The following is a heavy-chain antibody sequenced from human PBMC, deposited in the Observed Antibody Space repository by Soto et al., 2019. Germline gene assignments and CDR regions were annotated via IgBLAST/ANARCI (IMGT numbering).Heavy chain of an antibody. CDR1: GGSISSYY. Sequence: PSETLSLTCTVSGGSISSYYWSWIRQPPGKGLEWIGYIYYSGNTGYAQKFQGRVTMTRNTSISTAYMELSSLRSEDTAVYYCARDWGDTAMVTNPFDYWGQGTLVTVSS. CDR2: IYYSGNT. CDR3: ARDWGDTAMVTNPFDY. J-gene: IGHJ4*02. V-gene: IGHV4-59*01. D-gene: IGHD5-18*01.